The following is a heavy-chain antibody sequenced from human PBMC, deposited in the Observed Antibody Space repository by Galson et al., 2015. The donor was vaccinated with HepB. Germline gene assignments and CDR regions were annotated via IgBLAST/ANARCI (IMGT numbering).Heavy chain of an antibody. V-gene: IGHV3-30*04. J-gene: IGHJ4*02. CDR1: GFTFNKFA. D-gene: IGHD5-12*01. CDR2: ISLDGTRQ. Sequence: SLRLSCAVSGFTFNKFAMHWVRQAPGKGLEWVAVISLDGTRQNYADSVKGRFSISRDNSKNTLYLQMNSLTVEDTAVYFCGRERYSGFPEYGGQGTLVTISS. CDR3: GRERYSGFPEY.